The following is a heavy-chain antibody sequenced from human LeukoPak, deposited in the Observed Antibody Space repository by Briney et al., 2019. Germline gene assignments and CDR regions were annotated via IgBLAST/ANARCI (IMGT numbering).Heavy chain of an antibody. CDR1: GGTFSSYA. J-gene: IGHJ4*02. CDR3: ARGLHGDYGYFDY. V-gene: IGHV1-69*13. Sequence: SVKVSCKASGGTFSSYAISWVRQAPGQGLEWMGGVIPMFATANYAPKFQDRVTITADESTSTAYMELRSLRSEDTAVYHCARGLHGDYGYFDYWGRGTLVTVSS. D-gene: IGHD4-17*01. CDR2: VIPMFATA.